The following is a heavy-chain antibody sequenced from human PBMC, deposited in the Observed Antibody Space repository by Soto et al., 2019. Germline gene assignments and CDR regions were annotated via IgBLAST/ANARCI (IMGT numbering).Heavy chain of an antibody. CDR1: GFTFSDYW. CDR3: ASSMGRAGNDY. CDR2: IKTDGSEK. Sequence: EVQRVESGGGLVQPGGSLRLSCAASGFTFSDYWMSWVRQAPGKGLECVANIKTDGSEKYYVDPVKGRFTISRDNAKNSLYLQMNSLRAEDTAVYYCASSMGRAGNDYWGQGTLVTVSS. V-gene: IGHV3-7*05. D-gene: IGHD3-10*01. J-gene: IGHJ4*02.